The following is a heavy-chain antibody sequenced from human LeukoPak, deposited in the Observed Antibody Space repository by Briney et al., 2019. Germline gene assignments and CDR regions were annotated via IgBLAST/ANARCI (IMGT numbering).Heavy chain of an antibody. Sequence: PGGSLRLSCAASGFTFSSYAMSWVRQAPGKGLEWVSAISGSGGSTYYADSVKGRFTISRDNSKSTLYLQMNSLRAEDTAVYYCAKASVSSGWFDAFDIWGQGTMVTVSS. J-gene: IGHJ3*02. V-gene: IGHV3-23*01. CDR3: AKASVSSGWFDAFDI. CDR1: GFTFSSYA. CDR2: ISGSGGST. D-gene: IGHD6-13*01.